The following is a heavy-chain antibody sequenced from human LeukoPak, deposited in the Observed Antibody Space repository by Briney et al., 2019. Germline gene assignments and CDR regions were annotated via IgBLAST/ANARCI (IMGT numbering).Heavy chain of an antibody. D-gene: IGHD1-26*01. J-gene: IGHJ4*02. Sequence: ASVKVSCKASGYTFTSYGISWVRQAPGQGLEWMGWISAYNGNTNYAQKLQGRVTMTRDTSTSTVYMELSSLRSEDTAVYYCARVSLGGSNPHDYWGQGTLVTVSS. CDR2: ISAYNGNT. CDR1: GYTFTSYG. CDR3: ARVSLGGSNPHDY. V-gene: IGHV1-18*01.